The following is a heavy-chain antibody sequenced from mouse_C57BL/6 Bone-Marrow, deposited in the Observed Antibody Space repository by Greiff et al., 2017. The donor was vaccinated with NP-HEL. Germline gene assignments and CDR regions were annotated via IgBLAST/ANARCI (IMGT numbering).Heavy chain of an antibody. CDR2: INYDGSST. V-gene: IGHV5-16*01. CDR1: GFTFSDYY. D-gene: IGHD1-1*01. J-gene: IGHJ2*01. CDR3: AREGYYGGYFDY. Sequence: EVKLVESEGGLVQPGSSMKLSCTASGFTFSDYYMAWVRQVPEKGLEWVANINYDGSSTYYLDSLKSRFIISRDNAKNILYLQMSSLKSEDTATYYCAREGYYGGYFDYWGQGTTLTVSS.